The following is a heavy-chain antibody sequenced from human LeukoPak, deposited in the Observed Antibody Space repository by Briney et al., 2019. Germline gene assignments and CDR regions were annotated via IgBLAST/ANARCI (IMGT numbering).Heavy chain of an antibody. V-gene: IGHV4-39*07. CDR1: GGSISTSSYY. CDR3: AGSWQLAEEVY. Sequence: SETLSLTCTVSGGSISTSSYYWGWIRQPPGKGLECIGNIYYSGSTYYNPSLKSRVTISVDTSKNQFSLKLSSVTAADTAVYYCAGSWQLAEEVYWGQGTLVTVSS. CDR2: IYYSGST. D-gene: IGHD6-6*01. J-gene: IGHJ4*02.